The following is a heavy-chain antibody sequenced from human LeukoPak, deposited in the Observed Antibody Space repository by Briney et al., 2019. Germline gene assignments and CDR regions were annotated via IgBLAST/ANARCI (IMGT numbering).Heavy chain of an antibody. Sequence: PSETLSLTCTVSGGSISSYYWSWIRQPPGKGLEWIGYIYYSGSTNYNPSLKSRVTISVDTSKNQFSLKLSSVTAADTAVYYCARRNYYDFWSSYYPPDYWGQGTLVTVSS. CDR1: GGSISSYY. V-gene: IGHV4-59*08. CDR2: IYYSGST. D-gene: IGHD3-3*01. CDR3: ARRNYYDFWSSYYPPDY. J-gene: IGHJ4*02.